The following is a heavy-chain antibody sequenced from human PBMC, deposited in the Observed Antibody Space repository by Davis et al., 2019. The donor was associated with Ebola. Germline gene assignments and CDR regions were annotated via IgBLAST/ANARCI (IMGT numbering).Heavy chain of an antibody. CDR1: GFTFSSYG. J-gene: IGHJ6*02. Sequence: PGGSLRLSCAASGFTFSSYGMHWVRQAPGKGLEWVAVIWYDGSNKYYADSVKGRFTISRDNAKNSLYLQMNSLRAEDTAVYYCARDLGNWKDYYYYGMDVWGQGTTVTVSS. V-gene: IGHV3-33*01. D-gene: IGHD1-20*01. CDR3: ARDLGNWKDYYYYGMDV. CDR2: IWYDGSNK.